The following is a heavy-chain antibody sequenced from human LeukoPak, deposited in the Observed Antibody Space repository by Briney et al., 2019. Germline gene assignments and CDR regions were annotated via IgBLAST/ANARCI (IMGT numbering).Heavy chain of an antibody. V-gene: IGHV1-2*02. CDR3: ARETPRYYYASGMTVAGDY. Sequence: ASVKVSCKASGYTFTGYYMHWVRQAPGQGLEWMGWINPNSGGTNYAQKFQGRVTMTRDTSISTAYMELSRLRSDDTAVYYCARETPRYYYASGMTVAGDYWGQGTLVTVSS. CDR2: INPNSGGT. D-gene: IGHD3-10*01. CDR1: GYTFTGYY. J-gene: IGHJ4*02.